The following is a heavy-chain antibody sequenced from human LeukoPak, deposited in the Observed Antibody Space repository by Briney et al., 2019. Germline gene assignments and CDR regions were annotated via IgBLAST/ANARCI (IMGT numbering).Heavy chain of an antibody. Sequence: GESLKISCQASGYTFSNHWIAWVRQLPGKGLEWMGVIYGGDSDTRYSPSFQGQVTMSVDKSINTAYLQWSSLKASGSGIYYCARRGNPFDPWGQGTLVTVSS. CDR2: IYGGDSDT. D-gene: IGHD1-14*01. J-gene: IGHJ5*02. CDR3: ARRGNPFDP. CDR1: GYTFSNHW. V-gene: IGHV5-51*01.